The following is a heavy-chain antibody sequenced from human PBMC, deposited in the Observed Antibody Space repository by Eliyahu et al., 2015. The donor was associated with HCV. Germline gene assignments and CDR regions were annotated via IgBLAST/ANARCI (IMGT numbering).Heavy chain of an antibody. V-gene: IGHV3-21*01. CDR3: ARDLGGSYRFTDY. J-gene: IGHJ4*02. CDR1: GFTFSSYS. Sequence: EVQLVESGGGLVKPGGSLRLSCAASGFTFSSYSMNWVRQAPGKGLXWVSSISSSSSYIYYADSVKGRFTISRDNAKNSLYLQMNSLRAEDTAVYYCARDLGGSYRFTDYWGQGTLVTVSS. D-gene: IGHD1-26*01. CDR2: ISSSSSYI.